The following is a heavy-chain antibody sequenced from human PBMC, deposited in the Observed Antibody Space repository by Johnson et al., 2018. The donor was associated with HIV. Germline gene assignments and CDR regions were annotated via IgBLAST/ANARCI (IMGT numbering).Heavy chain of an antibody. V-gene: IGHV3-30*18. J-gene: IGHJ3*02. Sequence: VQLVESGGGVVQPGRSLRLSCAASGFTFSSYGMHWVRQAPGKGLEWVAVISYDGSNKYYADSVKGRFTISRDNSKNTLYLQMNSLRAEDTAVYYCAKDRGDYGGNRDAFDIWGQGTMVTVSS. CDR1: GFTFSSYG. D-gene: IGHD4-23*01. CDR2: ISYDGSNK. CDR3: AKDRGDYGGNRDAFDI.